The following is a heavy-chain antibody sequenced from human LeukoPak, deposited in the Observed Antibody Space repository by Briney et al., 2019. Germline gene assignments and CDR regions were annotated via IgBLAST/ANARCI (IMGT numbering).Heavy chain of an antibody. CDR2: VYYSGST. V-gene: IGHV4-59*01. CDR1: GGSIRSYY. CDR3: ARTGSTVTMLYPFDH. J-gene: IGHJ4*02. Sequence: SETLSLTCTVSGGSIRSYYWSWIRQPPGKGLEWMGYVYYSGSTNYNPSLKSRVSISVDTSKNQFSLKLSSVTAADTAVYYCARTGSTVTMLYPFDHWGQGTLVTVSS. D-gene: IGHD4-17*01.